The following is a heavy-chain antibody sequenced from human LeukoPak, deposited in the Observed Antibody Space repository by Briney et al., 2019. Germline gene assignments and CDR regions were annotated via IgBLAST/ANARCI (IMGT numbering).Heavy chain of an antibody. D-gene: IGHD1-26*01. CDR1: GFTFSSYS. V-gene: IGHV3-21*01. CDR2: IGIVSGYI. J-gene: IGHJ4*02. Sequence: GGSLRLSCALSGFTFSSYSMNWVRQAPGKGLEWVSSIGIVSGYIHYADSVKGRFTISRDNAKNSLFLQMASLRADGTAGYYCAAAQGWGACDYWGEGTLVTVSS. CDR3: AAAQGWGACDY.